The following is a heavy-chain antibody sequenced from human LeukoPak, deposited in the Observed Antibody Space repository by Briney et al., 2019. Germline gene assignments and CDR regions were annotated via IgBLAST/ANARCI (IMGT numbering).Heavy chain of an antibody. D-gene: IGHD6-6*01. V-gene: IGHV1-2*02. CDR2: INPNSGGT. Sequence: ASVKVSCKASGYTFTGYYMHWVRQAPGQGLEWMGWINPNSGGTNYAQRFQGRVTMTRDTSISTAYVELSRLRSDDTAVYYCARDVAQYTSSSDFDYWGQGTLVTVSS. CDR3: ARDVAQYTSSSDFDY. J-gene: IGHJ4*02. CDR1: GYTFTGYY.